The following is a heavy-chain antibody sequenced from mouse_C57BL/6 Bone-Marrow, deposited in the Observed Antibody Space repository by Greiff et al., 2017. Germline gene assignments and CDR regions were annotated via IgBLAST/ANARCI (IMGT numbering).Heavy chain of an antibody. D-gene: IGHD1-1*01. V-gene: IGHV5-9-1*02. Sequence: EVKVVESGEGLVKPGGSLKLSCAASGFTFSSSAMSWVRQTPEQRLEWVAYISSGGDYIYYADTVKGRFTLSTENARNTLYLQKRRLKSEDTAMYYCTRDTTTVRAGDWYFDVWGTGTTVTVSA. CDR3: TRDTTTVRAGDWYFDV. J-gene: IGHJ1*03. CDR1: GFTFSSSA. CDR2: ISSGGDYI.